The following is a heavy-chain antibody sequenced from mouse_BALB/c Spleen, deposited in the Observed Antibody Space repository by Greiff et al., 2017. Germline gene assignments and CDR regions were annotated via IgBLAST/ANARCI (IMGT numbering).Heavy chain of an antibody. CDR1: GFTFSDYY. CDR2: ISDGGSYT. CDR3: ARAYGNPYAMDY. J-gene: IGHJ4*01. D-gene: IGHD2-10*02. V-gene: IGHV5-4*02. Sequence: EVQLVESGGGLVQPGGSRKLSCAASGFTFSDYYMYWVRQTPEKRLEWVATISDGGSYTYYPDSVKGRFTISRDNAKNNLYLQMSSLKSEDTAMYYCARAYGNPYAMDYWGQGTSVTVSS.